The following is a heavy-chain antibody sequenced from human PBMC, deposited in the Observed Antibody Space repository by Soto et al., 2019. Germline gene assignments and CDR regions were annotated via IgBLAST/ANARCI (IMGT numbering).Heavy chain of an antibody. V-gene: IGHV4-59*13. D-gene: IGHD3-10*01. CDR2: IYYSGRT. CDR3: ARSFMVPVDFFDY. J-gene: IGHJ4*02. CDR1: NGSLSSND. Sequence: PSETLSLTCPVSNGSLSSNDWSWIRQSPGKGLEWIGDIYYSGRTNYNPSLKSRVTMSVDTSKNQFTLKLSSVTAADTGVYFCARSFMVPVDFFDYWGQGTPVTVS.